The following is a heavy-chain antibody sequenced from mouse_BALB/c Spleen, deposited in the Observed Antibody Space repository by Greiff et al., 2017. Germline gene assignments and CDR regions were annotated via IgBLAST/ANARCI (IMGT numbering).Heavy chain of an antibody. D-gene: IGHD1-1*01. CDR1: GFTFSSYT. CDR3: ARHEDGSSYGYFDV. CDR2: ISNGGGST. Sequence: DVMLVESGGGLVQPGGSLKLSCAASGFTFSSYTMSWVRQTPEKRLEWVAYISNGGGSTYYPDTVKGRFTISRDNAKNTLYLQMSSLKSEDTAMYYCARHEDGSSYGYFDVWGAGTTVTVSS. J-gene: IGHJ1*01. V-gene: IGHV5-12-2*01.